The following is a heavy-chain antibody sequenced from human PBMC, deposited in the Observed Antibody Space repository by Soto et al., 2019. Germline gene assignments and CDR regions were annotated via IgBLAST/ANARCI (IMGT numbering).Heavy chain of an antibody. CDR1: GFTFSDYY. V-gene: IGHV3-30*03. J-gene: IGHJ6*04. CDR2: ISYDGSHK. CDR3: ARSPPGLYGDPPSRWGMDV. Sequence: PGGSVRLSCAASGFTFSDYYMSWIRQAPGKGLEWVAVISYDGSHKLSTESVKGRFTISRDNSKNTLSLQMNSLRTEDTAVYYCARSPPGLYGDPPSRWGMDVWGKGTTVTVSS. D-gene: IGHD4-17*01.